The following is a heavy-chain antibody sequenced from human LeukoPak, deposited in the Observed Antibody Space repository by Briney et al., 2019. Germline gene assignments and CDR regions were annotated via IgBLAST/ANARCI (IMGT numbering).Heavy chain of an antibody. CDR1: GYSISSYYY. Sequence: SETLSLTYAVSGYSISSYYYWGWIRPPPGKGLELIGTIYHSGSTYFNPSLKSRVTISVDTSKTQFSLNLNSVTAAGTAVYYCTSGPNFYYFDYWGQGTLVTVSS. D-gene: IGHD3-3*01. CDR3: TSGPNFYYFDY. J-gene: IGHJ4*02. V-gene: IGHV4-38-2*01. CDR2: IYHSGST.